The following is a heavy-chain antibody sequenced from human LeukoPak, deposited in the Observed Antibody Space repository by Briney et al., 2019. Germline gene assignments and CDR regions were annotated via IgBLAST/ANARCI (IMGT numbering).Heavy chain of an antibody. CDR2: INAGNGNT. V-gene: IGHV1-3*01. J-gene: IGHJ4*02. D-gene: IGHD5-12*01. CDR1: GYTFTSCA. Sequence: ASVKVSCKASGYTFTSCAMHWVRQAPGQRLEWMGWINAGNGNTKYSQKFQGRVTITRDTSASTAYMELSSLRSEDTAVYYCARDHSGYTIFLDYWGQGTLVTVSS. CDR3: ARDHSGYTIFLDY.